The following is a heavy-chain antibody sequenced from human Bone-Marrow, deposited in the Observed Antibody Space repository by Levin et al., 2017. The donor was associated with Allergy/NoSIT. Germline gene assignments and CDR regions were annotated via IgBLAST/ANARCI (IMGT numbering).Heavy chain of an antibody. V-gene: IGHV3-23*01. CDR1: GFTFGSCG. CDR3: AKGPAVVSTVEW. CDR2: ISRNAANT. Sequence: PGGSLRLSCAASGFTFGSCGMTWVRQAPGRGLEWVAGISRNAANTYYADSVKGRFTISRDNFKNTLYLYMNSLRAEDTALYYCAKGPAVVSTVEWWGQGTLVTVSS. D-gene: IGHD6-19*01. J-gene: IGHJ4*02.